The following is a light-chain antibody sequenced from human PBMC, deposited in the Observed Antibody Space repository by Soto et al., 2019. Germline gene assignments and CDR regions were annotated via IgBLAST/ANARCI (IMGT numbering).Light chain of an antibody. J-gene: IGKJ1*01. V-gene: IGKV3-15*01. Sequence: EIVMTQSPATLSVSPGERATLSCRASQSVGSNLAWYQQKPGQVPRLLIYGASTRATGVPARFSGSGSGTEFTLTISSLQSEDFAVYYCQHYNSWLLTFGQGTNVEIK. CDR1: QSVGSN. CDR2: GAS. CDR3: QHYNSWLLT.